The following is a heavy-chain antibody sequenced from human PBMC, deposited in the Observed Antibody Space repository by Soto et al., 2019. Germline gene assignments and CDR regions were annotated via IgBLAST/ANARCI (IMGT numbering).Heavy chain of an antibody. CDR3: AREDDYGYRYINYGLDV. D-gene: IGHD4-17*01. Sequence: GGSLRLSCAASAFTFSSYALHWVRQAPGKGLEWVAVISFDGTMKYYSDSVKGRFTISRDNLKNTLYLQMNNLRVEDAALYFCAREDDYGYRYINYGLDVWGQGTTVTVSS. V-gene: IGHV3-30-3*01. CDR2: ISFDGTMK. J-gene: IGHJ6*02. CDR1: AFTFSSYA.